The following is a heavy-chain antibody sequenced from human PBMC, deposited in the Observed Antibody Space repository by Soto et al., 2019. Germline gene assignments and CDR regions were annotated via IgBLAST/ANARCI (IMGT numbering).Heavy chain of an antibody. CDR3: ARDRDYFDSSGYYEKCTFDY. D-gene: IGHD3-22*01. V-gene: IGHV3-74*01. J-gene: IGHJ4*02. Sequence: GGSLRLSCAASGFTFSSYWMHWVRQAPGKGLVWVSRIKSDGSSTSYADSVKGRFTISRDNAKNTLYLQMNSLRAEDTAVYYCARDRDYFDSSGYYEKCTFDYWGQGTLVTVSS. CDR2: IKSDGSST. CDR1: GFTFSSYW.